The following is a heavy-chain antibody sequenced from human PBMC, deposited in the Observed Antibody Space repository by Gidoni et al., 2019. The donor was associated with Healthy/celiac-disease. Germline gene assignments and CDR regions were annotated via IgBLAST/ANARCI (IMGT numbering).Heavy chain of an antibody. D-gene: IGHD3-3*01. CDR3: ARTYTIFGVVIPPYYYYGMDV. Sequence: QVQLVQSGAEVKKPGSSVKVSCQASGGTFSSYAIRWVRQAPGQGLEWMGGIIPIFGTANDAQKFQGRVTITADKSTSTAYMELSSLRSEDTAVYYCARTYTIFGVVIPPYYYYGMDVWGQGTTVTVFS. CDR2: IIPIFGTA. J-gene: IGHJ6*02. CDR1: GGTFSSYA. V-gene: IGHV1-69*06.